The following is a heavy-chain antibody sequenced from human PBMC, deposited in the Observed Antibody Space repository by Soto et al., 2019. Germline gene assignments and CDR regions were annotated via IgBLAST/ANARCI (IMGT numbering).Heavy chain of an antibody. J-gene: IGHJ4*02. CDR1: GFTFSNYE. Sequence: DVQLVESGGGLVQPGGSLRLSCAASGFTFSNYEMNWVRQAPGKGLEWVSYISGTGRTVYYADSVRGRFTVSRDFAKDSVYLHMNSLRAEDTAVYYCARDTYGRMALHKANSFDYWGQGTLVTVSS. D-gene: IGHD4-17*01. CDR3: ARDTYGRMALHKANSFDY. CDR2: ISGTGRTV. V-gene: IGHV3-48*03.